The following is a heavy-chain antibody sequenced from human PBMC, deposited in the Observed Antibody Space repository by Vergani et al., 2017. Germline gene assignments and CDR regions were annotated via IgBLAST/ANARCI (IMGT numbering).Heavy chain of an antibody. CDR3: AREGYSGYDWAY. D-gene: IGHD5-12*01. Sequence: VQVVESGGDLVQPGGSLRLSCAASGFTVSGYYISWVRQAPGKGLEWVSLISSGGTTYYADSVKGRFTISRDNSKNTVHLQMNSLKPEDTALYYCAREGYSGYDWAYWGQGTLVVVSS. V-gene: IGHV3-66*02. J-gene: IGHJ4*02. CDR2: ISSGGTT. CDR1: GFTVSGYY.